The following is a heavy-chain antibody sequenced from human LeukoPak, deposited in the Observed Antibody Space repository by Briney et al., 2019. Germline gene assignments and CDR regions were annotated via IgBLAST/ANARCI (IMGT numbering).Heavy chain of an antibody. CDR3: AKYIADGDYAASYWYFDL. D-gene: IGHD4-17*01. J-gene: IGHJ2*01. CDR1: GFTFDDYA. CDR2: ISWNSGSI. Sequence: GGSLRLSCAASGFTFDDYAMHWVRQAPGKGLEWVSGISWNSGSIGYADSVKGRFTISRDNAKNSLYLQMNSLRAEDTALYYCAKYIADGDYAASYWYFDLWGRGTLVTVSS. V-gene: IGHV3-9*01.